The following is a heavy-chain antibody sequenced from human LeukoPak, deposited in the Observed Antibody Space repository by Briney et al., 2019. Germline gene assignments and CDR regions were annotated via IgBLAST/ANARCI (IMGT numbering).Heavy chain of an antibody. CDR1: GFTFSSYA. CDR3: ATLDGSGLTYDAFDI. D-gene: IGHD3-10*01. Sequence: PGGSLRLSCAASGFTFSSYAMSWVRQAPGKGLEWVSAISGSGGSTYYADSVKGRFTISRDNSKNTLYLQMDSLRAEGTAVYYCATLDGSGLTYDAFDIWGQGTMVTVSS. V-gene: IGHV3-23*01. J-gene: IGHJ3*02. CDR2: ISGSGGST.